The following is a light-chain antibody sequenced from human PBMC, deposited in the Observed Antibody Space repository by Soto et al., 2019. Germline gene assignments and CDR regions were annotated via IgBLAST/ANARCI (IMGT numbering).Light chain of an antibody. Sequence: VLTQTPLSSPVTLGQPASISCRSSQSLVHSDGRTYLHWLHQRPGQPPRLVIYKVSNRFSGVADRFSGSGAGTDFTLKSSRVEAEDVGIYYCMQATHYHPYTFGQGTKLEIK. V-gene: IGKV2-24*01. CDR1: QSLVHSDGRTY. CDR3: MQATHYHPYT. CDR2: KVS. J-gene: IGKJ2*01.